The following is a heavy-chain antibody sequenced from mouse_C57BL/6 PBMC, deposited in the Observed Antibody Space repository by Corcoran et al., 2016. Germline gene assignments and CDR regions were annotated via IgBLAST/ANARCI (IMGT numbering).Heavy chain of an antibody. J-gene: IGHJ2*01. CDR1: GYTFTTYG. Sequence: QIQLVQSGPELKKPGETVKISCKASGYTFTTYGMSWVKQAPGKGLKWMGWINTYSGVPTYADDFKGRFAFSLETSASTAYLQINNLKNEDTATYFCDGSLDYWGQGTTLTVSS. CDR2: INTYSGVP. D-gene: IGHD2-2*01. V-gene: IGHV9-3*01. CDR3: DGSLDY.